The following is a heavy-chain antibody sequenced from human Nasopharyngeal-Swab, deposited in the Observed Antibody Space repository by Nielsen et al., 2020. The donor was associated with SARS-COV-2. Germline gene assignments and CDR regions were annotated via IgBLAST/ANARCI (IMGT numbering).Heavy chain of an antibody. D-gene: IGHD4-23*01. CDR2: IKQDGSEK. Sequence: GESLKISCAASGFTFSSYWMSWVRQAPGKGLEWVANIKQDGSEKYYVDSVKGRFTISRDNAKNSLYLQMNSLRAEDTAVYYCARVTTVVTPYFDYWGQGTLVTVSS. CDR1: GFTFSSYW. V-gene: IGHV3-7*04. CDR3: ARVTTVVTPYFDY. J-gene: IGHJ4*02.